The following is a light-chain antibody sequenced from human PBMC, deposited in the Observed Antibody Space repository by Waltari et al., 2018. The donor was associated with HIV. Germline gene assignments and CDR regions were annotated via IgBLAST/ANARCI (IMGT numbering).Light chain of an antibody. CDR1: QSVTSGY. CDR3: QQYATSPELT. Sequence: EIVLTQSPVTLSLSPGERVTLSCTASQSVTSGYLAWYQQKPGQAPRLVISGASSRAAGVPDRFSGSGSGTDFSLTISRLEPEDFAIYFCQQYATSPELTFGGGTRLEI. J-gene: IGKJ4*01. CDR2: GAS. V-gene: IGKV3-20*01.